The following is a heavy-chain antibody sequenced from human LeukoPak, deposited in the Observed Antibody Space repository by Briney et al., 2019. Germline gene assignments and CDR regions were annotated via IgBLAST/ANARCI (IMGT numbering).Heavy chain of an antibody. V-gene: IGHV3-64*01. J-gene: IGHJ4*02. CDR3: ARSYIPSRNQLSVVVTAINY. CDR1: GFTFSSYA. CDR2: ISSNGGST. D-gene: IGHD2-21*02. Sequence: GGSLRLSCAASGFTFSSYAMHWVRQAPGKGLEYVSAISSNGGSTYYANSVKGRFTISRDNSKNTLYLQMGSLRAEDMAVYYCARSYIPSRNQLSVVVTAINYWGQGTLVTVSS.